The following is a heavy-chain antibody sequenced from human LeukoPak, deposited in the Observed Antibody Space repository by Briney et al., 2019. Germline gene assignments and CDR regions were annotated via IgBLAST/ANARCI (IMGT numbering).Heavy chain of an antibody. V-gene: IGHV4-34*01. CDR2: INHSGST. Sequence: SETLSLTCAVYGGSFSGYYWSWIRQPPGKGLEWIGEINHSGSTNYNPSLKSRVTISVDTSKNQFSLKLSSVTAADTAVYYCARQLRAAYYDFWSGWDPFDYWGQGTLVTVSS. D-gene: IGHD3-3*01. J-gene: IGHJ4*02. CDR3: ARQLRAAYYDFWSGWDPFDY. CDR1: GGSFSGYY.